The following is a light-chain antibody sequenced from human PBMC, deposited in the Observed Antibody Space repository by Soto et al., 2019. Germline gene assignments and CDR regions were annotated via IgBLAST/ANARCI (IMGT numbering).Light chain of an antibody. J-gene: IGKJ1*01. CDR2: LTS. CDR1: QSLLQSNGYTY. CDR3: MQTIQLPWT. Sequence: DIVLTQSPLSLPVTPGEPASISCRSSQSLLQSNGYTYLDWYLQKPGQSPQLLIYLTSIRASGVPDRFSGSGSGTDFTLKISKVEAEDVGIYYCMQTIQLPWTFGQGTKVDIK. V-gene: IGKV2-28*01.